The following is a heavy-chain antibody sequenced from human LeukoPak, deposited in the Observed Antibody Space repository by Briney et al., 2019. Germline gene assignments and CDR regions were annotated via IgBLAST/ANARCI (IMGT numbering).Heavy chain of an antibody. D-gene: IGHD2-21*02. CDR1: GFTFSSYA. V-gene: IGHV3-30-3*01. Sequence: GRSLRLSCAASGFTFSSYAMHWVRQAPGKGLEWVAVISYDGSNKYYADSVKGRFTISRDNSKNTLYLQMNSLRAEDTAVYYCARGGVTAIPYYFDYWGQGTLVTVSS. CDR3: ARGGVTAIPYYFDY. CDR2: ISYDGSNK. J-gene: IGHJ4*02.